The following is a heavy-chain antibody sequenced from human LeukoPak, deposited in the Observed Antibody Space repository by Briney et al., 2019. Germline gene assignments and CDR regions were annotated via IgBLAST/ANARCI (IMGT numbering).Heavy chain of an antibody. J-gene: IGHJ4*02. V-gene: IGHV3-30*02. D-gene: IGHD5-18*01. Sequence: GGSLRLSCAASGFTFSSYGMHWVRQAPGKGLEWVAFIRYDGSNKYYADSVKGRFTISRDNSKNTLYPQMNSLRAEDTAVYYCAKGGYSYGYFDYWGQGTLVTVSS. CDR3: AKGGYSYGYFDY. CDR1: GFTFSSYG. CDR2: IRYDGSNK.